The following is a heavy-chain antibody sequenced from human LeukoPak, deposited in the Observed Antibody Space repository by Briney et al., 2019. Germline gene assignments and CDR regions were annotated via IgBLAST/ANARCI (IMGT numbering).Heavy chain of an antibody. V-gene: IGHV4-59*01. D-gene: IGHD5-12*01. CDR3: ARELEGGYADY. J-gene: IGHJ4*02. Sequence: SSETLSLTCTVSGGSISSYYWSWIRQPPGKGLEWIGYIYYSGSTNYNPSLKSRVTISVDTSKNQFSLRLSSVTAADTAVYYCARELEGGYADYWGQGTLVTVSS. CDR2: IYYSGST. CDR1: GGSISSYY.